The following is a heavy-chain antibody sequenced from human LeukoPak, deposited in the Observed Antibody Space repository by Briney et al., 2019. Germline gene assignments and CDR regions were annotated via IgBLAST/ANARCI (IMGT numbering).Heavy chain of an antibody. V-gene: IGHV3-23*05. CDR2: IYSGGDI. D-gene: IGHD2-15*01. Sequence: GGSLRLSCAASGFTFSSYAMSWVRQAPGKGLEWVSAIYSGGDIYYAHSVKGRFTISRDSSKNTLYLQMNSLRVEDTAVYYCARAAGDRIGYFDLWGRGTLVTVSS. CDR1: GFTFSSYA. J-gene: IGHJ2*01. CDR3: ARAAGDRIGYFDL.